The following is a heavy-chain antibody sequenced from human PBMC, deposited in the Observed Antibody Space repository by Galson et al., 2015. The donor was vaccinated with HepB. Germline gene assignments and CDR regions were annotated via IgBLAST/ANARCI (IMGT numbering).Heavy chain of an antibody. CDR2: ISYDGSNK. CDR1: GFTFSSYG. V-gene: IGHV3-30*18. Sequence: SLRLSCAASGFTFSSYGMHWVRQAPGKGLEWVAIISYDGSNKYYADSAKGRFTVSRDNSKNTLYLQMNSLRAEDTAVYYCAKVGYSSSWWGTYYFDYWGQGTLVTVSS. CDR3: AKVGYSSSWWGTYYFDY. J-gene: IGHJ4*02. D-gene: IGHD6-13*01.